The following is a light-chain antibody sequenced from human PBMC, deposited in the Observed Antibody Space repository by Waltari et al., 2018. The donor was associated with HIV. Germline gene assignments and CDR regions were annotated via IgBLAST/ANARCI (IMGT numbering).Light chain of an antibody. CDR3: AAWDDSLKGGA. V-gene: IGLV1-44*01. J-gene: IGLJ1*01. CDR1: TSNIGGNT. CDR2: SNK. Sequence: QSVLAQPPSASGTPGQRVTISCSGSTSNIGGNTVSWYPQLPGTAPKLLIYSNKERPAGVPDRLSVSTSGTSASLVISGLQSEDEADYYCAAWDDSLKGGAFGTGTKVTVL.